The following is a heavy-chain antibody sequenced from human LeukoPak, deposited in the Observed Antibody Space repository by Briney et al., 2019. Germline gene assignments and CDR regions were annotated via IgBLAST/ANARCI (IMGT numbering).Heavy chain of an antibody. Sequence: GGSLRLSCAASGFTLSTYAMSWVRQTPGKGLEWVAATSSSDAGTYHADSVRGRFTISRDNSRNTMYLQMNSLRAEDTAVYYCAKDRRRDDVLTGTFPDWGQGTLVTVSS. J-gene: IGHJ4*02. CDR1: GFTLSTYA. CDR3: AKDRRRDDVLTGTFPD. CDR2: TSSSDAGT. V-gene: IGHV3-23*01. D-gene: IGHD3-9*01.